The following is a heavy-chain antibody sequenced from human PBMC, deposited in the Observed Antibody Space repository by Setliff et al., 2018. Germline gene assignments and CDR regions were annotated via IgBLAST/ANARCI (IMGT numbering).Heavy chain of an antibody. CDR1: GASVGSGGYY. CDR2: ISPSGST. V-gene: IGHV4-61*09. J-gene: IGHJ4*02. CDR3: ARHEFVGGYYGSVTYRHFDY. D-gene: IGHD3-10*01. Sequence: SETLSLTCTVSGASVGSGGYYWIWIRQPAGKGLEWIGHISPSGSTNYNPSLRSRITISVDTSKNQFSLQVTSLAATDTALYFCARHEFVGGYYGSVTYRHFDYWGQGILVTVSS.